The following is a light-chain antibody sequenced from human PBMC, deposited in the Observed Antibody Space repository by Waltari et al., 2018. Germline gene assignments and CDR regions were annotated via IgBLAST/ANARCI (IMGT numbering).Light chain of an antibody. V-gene: IGLV10-54*02. Sequence: QAGLTQSPSLSKALGQTATLTYAGTSHNVAHTSTTWLQQRQGHPPNPLFYTNNYRPSGISDRFSASTSGNTAFLIITGLQPEDEADYYCSAFDSSLVEVVFGGGTKLTVL. J-gene: IGLJ2*01. CDR2: TNN. CDR1: SHNVAHTS. CDR3: SAFDSSLVEVV.